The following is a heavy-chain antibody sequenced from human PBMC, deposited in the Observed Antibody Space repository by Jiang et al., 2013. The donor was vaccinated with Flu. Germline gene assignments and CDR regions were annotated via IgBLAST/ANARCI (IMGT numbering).Heavy chain of an antibody. CDR3: AKWTGHFDY. D-gene: IGHD3/OR15-3a*01. J-gene: IGHJ4*02. V-gene: IGHV3-30*02. CDR1: GFTFSSYD. CDR2: IRYDGSNK. Sequence: VQLLESGGGVVQPGGSLRLSCAASGFTFSSYDMHWVRQAPGKGLEWVAFIRYDGSNKYCADSMKGRCTISRDNSKNTVSLQMNSLRAEDTAVYYCAKWTGHFDYWGQGTLVTVSS.